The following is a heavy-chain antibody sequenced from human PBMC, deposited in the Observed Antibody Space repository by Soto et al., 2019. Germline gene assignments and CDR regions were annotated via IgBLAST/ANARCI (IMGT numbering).Heavy chain of an antibody. V-gene: IGHV1-2*02. CDR1: GYTFTGYY. CDR2: INPNSGGT. CDR3: ARDSIAAACTEYYYYGMDG. D-gene: IGHD6-13*01. J-gene: IGHJ6*02. Sequence: QVQLVQSGAEVKKPGASVKVSCKASGYTFTGYYMHWVRQAPGQGLEWMGWINPNSGGTNYAQKFQGRVTMTRDTSISTAYMELSRLRSDDTAVYYCARDSIAAACTEYYYYGMDGWGQGTTVTVSS.